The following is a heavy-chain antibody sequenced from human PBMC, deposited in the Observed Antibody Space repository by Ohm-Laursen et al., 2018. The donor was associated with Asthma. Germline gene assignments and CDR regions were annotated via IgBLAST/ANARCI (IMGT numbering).Heavy chain of an antibody. D-gene: IGHD3-10*01. V-gene: IGHV3-30*03. CDR3: ARDDGSYYYYGMDV. J-gene: IGHJ6*02. CDR1: GFIFSDYA. Sequence: SLRLSCAASGFIFSDYAFHWVRQAPGKGLEWVAVISNDGTNQYYADSVKGRFTISRDNSKNTLYLQMNSLRAEDTAVYYCARDDGSYYYYGMDVWGQGTTVTVSS. CDR2: ISNDGTNQ.